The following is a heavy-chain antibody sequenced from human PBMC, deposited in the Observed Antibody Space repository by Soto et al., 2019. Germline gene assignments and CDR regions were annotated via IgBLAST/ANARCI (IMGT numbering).Heavy chain of an antibody. CDR2: ISGSGGST. CDR1: GFTFSSYA. V-gene: IGHV3-23*01. J-gene: IGHJ6*02. Sequence: GGSLRLSCAASGFTFSSYAMSWVRQAPGKGLEWVSAISGSGGSTYYADSVKGRFTISRDNSKNTLYLQMNSLRAEDTAVYYCAKGGQLVLEYYYYGMDVWGQGTTVTVSS. CDR3: AKGGQLVLEYYYYGMDV. D-gene: IGHD6-13*01.